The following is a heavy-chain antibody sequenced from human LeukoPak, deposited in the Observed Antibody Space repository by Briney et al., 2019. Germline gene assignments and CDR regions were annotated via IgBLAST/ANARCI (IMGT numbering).Heavy chain of an antibody. J-gene: IGHJ4*02. Sequence: GGSLRLSCATSGFAFQTFALSWVRQAPGQGLEGVSTIRGSGDDTYHTDSVKGRFTISRNNYRDTLYLRMNSVRAEDTAVYYCAKFCRGVAPLWEYYDCWGQGTLVTVSS. CDR1: GFAFQTFA. CDR2: IRGSGDDT. CDR3: AKFCRGVAPLWEYYDC. V-gene: IGHV3-23*01. D-gene: IGHD1-26*01.